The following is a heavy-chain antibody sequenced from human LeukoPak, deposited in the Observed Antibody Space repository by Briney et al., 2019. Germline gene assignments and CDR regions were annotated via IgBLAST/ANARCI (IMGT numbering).Heavy chain of an antibody. CDR2: IKQDGSEK. Sequence: PGGSLRLSCAASGFTFSSYWMTWVRQAPGKGLEWVANIKQDGSEKYYVDSVKGRFTISRDNAKNSLYLQMNSLRAEDTAVYYCARGLLTQIPDVWGKGTTVTVSS. V-gene: IGHV3-7*03. J-gene: IGHJ6*04. D-gene: IGHD4/OR15-4a*01. CDR3: ARGLLTQIPDV. CDR1: GFTFSSYW.